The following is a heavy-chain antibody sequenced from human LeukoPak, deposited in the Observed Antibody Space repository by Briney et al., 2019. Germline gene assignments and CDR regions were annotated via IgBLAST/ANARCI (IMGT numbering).Heavy chain of an antibody. CDR2: ISYDGSNK. Sequence: PGRSLRLSCAASGFTFSSYGMHWVRQAPGKGLEWVAVISYDGSNKYYADSVKGRFTISRDNSKNTLYLQMNSLTTEDTATYYCAKDWGANNWYNWFDPWGQGTQVTVSS. CDR3: AKDWGANNWYNWFDP. J-gene: IGHJ5*02. D-gene: IGHD1-20*01. V-gene: IGHV3-30*18. CDR1: GFTFSSYG.